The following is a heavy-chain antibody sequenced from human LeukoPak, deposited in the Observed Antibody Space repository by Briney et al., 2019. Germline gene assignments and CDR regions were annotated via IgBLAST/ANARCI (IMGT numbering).Heavy chain of an antibody. Sequence: SETLSLTCTVSGGSISSGSYYWSWIRQPAGKGLEWIGRIYTSGSTNYNPSLKSRVTISVDTSKNQFSLKLSSVTAADTAVYYCASEGVVPAAMTDYYYYMDVWGKGTTVTVSS. V-gene: IGHV4-61*02. CDR2: IYTSGST. CDR1: GGSISSGSYY. D-gene: IGHD2-2*01. J-gene: IGHJ6*03. CDR3: ASEGVVPAAMTDYYYYMDV.